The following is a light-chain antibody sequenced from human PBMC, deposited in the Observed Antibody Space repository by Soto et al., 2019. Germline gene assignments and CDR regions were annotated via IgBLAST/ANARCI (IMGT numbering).Light chain of an antibody. CDR2: DAS. CDR1: QSVSGN. Sequence: EIVLTQSPATLSLSPGERATLSCRPSQSVSGNLAWYQQKPGQAPRLLIYDASNRATGIPARFSGSGSGTDFTLTISSLEPEDFAVYYCQQRSNWPRTFGQGTKLEIK. J-gene: IGKJ2*01. CDR3: QQRSNWPRT. V-gene: IGKV3-11*01.